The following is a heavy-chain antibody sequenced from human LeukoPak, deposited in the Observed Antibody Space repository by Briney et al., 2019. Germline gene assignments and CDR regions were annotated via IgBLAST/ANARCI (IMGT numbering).Heavy chain of an antibody. J-gene: IGHJ3*02. CDR3: ARSQDYYDSSGYYYGNFDI. V-gene: IGHV1-69*13. D-gene: IGHD3-22*01. CDR1: GGTFSSYA. CDR2: IIPIFGTA. Sequence: ASVKVSCKASGGTFSSYAISWVRQAPGQGLEWMGGIIPIFGTANYAQKFQGRVTITADESTSTAYMELSSLRSEDTAVYYCARSQDYYDSSGYYYGNFDIWGQGTMVTVSS.